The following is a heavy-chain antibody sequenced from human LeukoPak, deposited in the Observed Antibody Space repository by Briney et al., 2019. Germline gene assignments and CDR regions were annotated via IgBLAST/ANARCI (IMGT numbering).Heavy chain of an antibody. V-gene: IGHV4-39*02. Sequence: PSETLSLTCTVSGDSIRSLSYFWGWIRQPPGRGQEWIGSIFDSTNTYYNPSLKRRGTISLDTSKNQFFLRLNSVTAADTAVYYCAREVFGYYMDVWGKGTTVTVSS. CDR1: GDSIRSLSYF. CDR2: IFDSTNT. J-gene: IGHJ6*03. D-gene: IGHD3-10*01. CDR3: AREVFGYYMDV.